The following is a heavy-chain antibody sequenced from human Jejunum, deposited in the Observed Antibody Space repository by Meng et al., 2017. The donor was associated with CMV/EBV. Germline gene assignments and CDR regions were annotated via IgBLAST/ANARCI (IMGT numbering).Heavy chain of an antibody. CDR1: GFTFTNSW. D-gene: IGHD6-13*01. J-gene: IGHJ5*02. Sequence: LKLSCAASGFTFTNSWMHWVRQAPGKGLVWVSRIKSDGGTTYADFVKGRFTISRDNAKNTLYLQMNSLRPDDTAVYYCVRDTSSWPWGQGTLVTVSS. CDR3: VRDTSSWP. V-gene: IGHV3-74*01. CDR2: IKSDGGT.